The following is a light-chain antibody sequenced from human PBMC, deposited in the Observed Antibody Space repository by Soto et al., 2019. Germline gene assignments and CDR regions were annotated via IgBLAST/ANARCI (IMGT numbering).Light chain of an antibody. V-gene: IGLV2-23*02. CDR3: CSYAGSTTFVV. Sequence: QSALTQPASVSGSPGQSITISCTGTSSDVGSYDLVTWYQQHPGTAPKLMIYEATKRPPGVSDRFSGSKSGNTASLTISGLQAEDEAAYYCCSYAGSTTFVVFGGGTQVTVL. CDR1: SSDVGSYDL. CDR2: EAT. J-gene: IGLJ2*01.